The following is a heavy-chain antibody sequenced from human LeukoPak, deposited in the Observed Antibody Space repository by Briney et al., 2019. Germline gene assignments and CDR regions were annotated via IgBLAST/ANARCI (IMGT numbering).Heavy chain of an antibody. J-gene: IGHJ6*03. Sequence: SETLSLTCTVSGGSISSYYWSWIRQPPGKGLEWIGYIYYSGSTNYNPSLKSRVTISVDTSKNQFSLKLSSVTAADTAVYYYARGFVSYYYMDVWGKGTTVTVSS. CDR2: IYYSGST. CDR3: ARGFVSYYYMDV. CDR1: GGSISSYY. V-gene: IGHV4-59*01. D-gene: IGHD6-6*01.